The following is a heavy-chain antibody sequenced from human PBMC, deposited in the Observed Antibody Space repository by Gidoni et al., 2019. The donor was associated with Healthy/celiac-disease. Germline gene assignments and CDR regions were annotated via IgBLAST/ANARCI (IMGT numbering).Heavy chain of an antibody. J-gene: IGHJ4*02. CDR2: ISSSSRTI. Sequence: EVQLVESGGGLVQPGGSLRLSCAASGFTFSSYSRNWGRQAPGKGLEWVSYISSSSRTIYYADSVKGRFTISRDNAKNSLYLQMNSLRAEDTAVYYCARGAGYYDSSDYYRTFDHWGQGTLFTVSS. V-gene: IGHV3-48*01. D-gene: IGHD3-22*01. CDR1: GFTFSSYS. CDR3: ARGAGYYDSSDYYRTFDH.